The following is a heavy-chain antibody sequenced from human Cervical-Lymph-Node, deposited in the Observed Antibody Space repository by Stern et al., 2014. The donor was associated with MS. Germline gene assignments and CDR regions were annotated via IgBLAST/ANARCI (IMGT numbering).Heavy chain of an antibody. J-gene: IGHJ6*02. Sequence: DVQLVESGGGLVQPGGSLRLSCGAADFTFSSYWLHWVRQVPGKGLVWVSRINSAGTSISYADAVKGRCTISRDNAKNTLFLQMNSLRAEDTAVYYCARELEYTNSADYNYYGLDVWGQGTTVTVSS. CDR1: DFTFSSYW. V-gene: IGHV3-74*01. CDR2: INSAGTSI. CDR3: ARELEYTNSADYNYYGLDV. D-gene: IGHD6-6*01.